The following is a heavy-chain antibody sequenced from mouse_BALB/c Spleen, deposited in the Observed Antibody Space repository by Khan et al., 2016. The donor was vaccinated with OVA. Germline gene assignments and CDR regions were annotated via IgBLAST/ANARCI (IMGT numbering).Heavy chain of an antibody. D-gene: IGHD3-2*02. J-gene: IGHJ2*01. CDR3: AREEALYYFDY. V-gene: IGHV1S132*01. Sequence: QVQLQQSGAELVRPGTSVKLSCKTSGYIFTSYWIHWVKQRSGQGLEWIARIYPGTDNTYYNEKFKDKATLTADKSSSTAYLQLSSLKSEDSAVFCCAREEALYYFDYWGQGTTLTVAA. CDR2: IYPGTDNT. CDR1: GYIFTSYW.